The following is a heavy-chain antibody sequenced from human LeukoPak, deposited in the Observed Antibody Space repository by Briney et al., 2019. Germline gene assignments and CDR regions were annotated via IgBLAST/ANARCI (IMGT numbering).Heavy chain of an antibody. CDR1: GYTFTSYY. V-gene: IGHV1-2*06. CDR3: ARADYYDSSGKLD. Sequence: ASVKVSCKASGYTFTSYYMHWVRQAPGQGLEWMGRINPNSGGTNYAQKFQGRVTMTRDTSISTAYMELSRLRSDDTAVYYCARADYYDSSGKLDWGQGTLVTVSS. D-gene: IGHD3-22*01. CDR2: INPNSGGT. J-gene: IGHJ4*02.